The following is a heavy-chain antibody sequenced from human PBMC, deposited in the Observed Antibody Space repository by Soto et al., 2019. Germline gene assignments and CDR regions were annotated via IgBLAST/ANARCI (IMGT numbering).Heavy chain of an antibody. Sequence: QVQLVQSGAEVKKPGASVKVSCKVSGYTLTELSMHWVRQAPGKGLEWMGGFDPEDGETIYAQKFQGRVTMTEDKSTDTAYMELSSLGSEDTAVYYCATVKASGSYYYYYGMDVWGQGTTVTVSS. J-gene: IGHJ6*02. CDR1: GYTLTELS. CDR3: ATVKASGSYYYYYGMDV. D-gene: IGHD1-26*01. CDR2: FDPEDGET. V-gene: IGHV1-24*01.